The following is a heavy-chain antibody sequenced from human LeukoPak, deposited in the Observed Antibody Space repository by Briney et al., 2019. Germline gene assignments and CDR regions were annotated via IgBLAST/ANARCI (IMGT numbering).Heavy chain of an antibody. CDR1: GVSFSGCY. J-gene: IGHJ4*02. V-gene: IGHV4-34*01. Sequence: TSETLSLTCAVYGVSFSGCYWSWIRQPPGKGLEWIGEINHSGSTNYNPSLKSRVTISVDTSKNQFSLKLSSVTAADTAVYYCAIPYGDYAFDYWGQGTLVTVSS. D-gene: IGHD4-17*01. CDR3: AIPYGDYAFDY. CDR2: INHSGST.